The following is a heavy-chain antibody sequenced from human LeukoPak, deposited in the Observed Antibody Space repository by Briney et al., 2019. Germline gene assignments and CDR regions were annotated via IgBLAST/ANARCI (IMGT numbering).Heavy chain of an antibody. V-gene: IGHV4-34*01. CDR1: GGSFSGYY. J-gene: IGHJ4*02. D-gene: IGHD3-16*01. CDR3: ARGYMLYYFDY. CDR2: INHSGST. Sequence: PSETLSLTCAVYGGSFSGYYWSWIRQAPGKGLEWIGEINHSGSTNYNPSLKSRVTISVDTSKNQFSLKLSSVTAADTAVYYCARGYMLYYFDYWGQGTLVTVSS.